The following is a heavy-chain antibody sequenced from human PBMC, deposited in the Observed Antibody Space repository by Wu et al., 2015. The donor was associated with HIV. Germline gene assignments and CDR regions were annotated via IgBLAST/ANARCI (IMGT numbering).Heavy chain of an antibody. Sequence: EVKKPGASVKVSCQASGYTITTYDFNWVRQAPGQGLEWMGWMNSNNGKTGYGQKFQGRVAMTRNISTRTAYMELSGLKSEDTAVYYCATSYYGSGSYPTFYYYYALDVWGQGTTVTVSS. D-gene: IGHD3-10*01. CDR2: MNSNNGKT. CDR1: GYTITTYD. V-gene: IGHV1-8*01. J-gene: IGHJ6*02. CDR3: ATSYYGSGSYPTFYYYYALDV.